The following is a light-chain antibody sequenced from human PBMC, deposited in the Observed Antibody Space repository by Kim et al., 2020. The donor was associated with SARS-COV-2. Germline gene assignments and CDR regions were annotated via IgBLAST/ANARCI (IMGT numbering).Light chain of an antibody. CDR3: QIWDPITDHPV. CDR1: NIGSQS. CDR2: YNG. Sequence: PENTTTVICGADNIGSQSVHWYQRRPGQAHLLINDYNGDRPSGIPERFSGSNSGNTATLTISRVEAGDEADYFCQIWDPITDHPVFGGGTQLTVL. J-gene: IGLJ3*02. V-gene: IGLV3-21*04.